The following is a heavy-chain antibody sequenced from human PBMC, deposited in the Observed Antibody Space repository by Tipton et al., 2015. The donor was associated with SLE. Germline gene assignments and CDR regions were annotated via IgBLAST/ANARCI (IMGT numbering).Heavy chain of an antibody. CDR2: ISGSGAST. D-gene: IGHD5-18*01. V-gene: IGHV3-23*01. CDR1: GFSFSSYA. Sequence: SLRLSCVVSGFSFSSYAMSWVRQAPGKGLEWVSVISGSGASTHYADSVKGRRTISRDNSKNTLYLQMNRLRADDTAVYYCARLLYSYGFPSPYYFDYWGQGTLVTVSS. CDR3: ARLLYSYGFPSPYYFDY. J-gene: IGHJ4*02.